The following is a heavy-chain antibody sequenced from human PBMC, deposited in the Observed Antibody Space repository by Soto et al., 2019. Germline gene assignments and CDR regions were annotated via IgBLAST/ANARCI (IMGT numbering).Heavy chain of an antibody. Sequence: PSETLSLTCDVYGGSFSGHYWIWIRQPPGNGLEWMGEINHSGSTNYNPSLKSRVNISVDTYKNQFYLKLSSVTAADTAVYYCARGQRNTAMLLSQYYYYGMDVWGQGTTVTVSS. CDR2: INHSGST. J-gene: IGHJ6*02. D-gene: IGHD5-18*01. V-gene: IGHV4-34*01. CDR1: GGSFSGHY. CDR3: ARGQRNTAMLLSQYYYYGMDV.